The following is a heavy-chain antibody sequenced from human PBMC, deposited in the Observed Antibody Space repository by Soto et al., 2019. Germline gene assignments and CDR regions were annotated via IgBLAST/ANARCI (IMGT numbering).Heavy chain of an antibody. CDR1: GYTFTSYG. Sequence: ASVKVSCKASGYTFTSYGISWVRQAPGQGLEWMGWISAYNGNTNYAQKLQGRVTMTTDTSTSTAYMELRSLRSDDTAVYYCARDRPDYDILTGYYIVPFDYWGQGTLVTVSS. CDR2: ISAYNGNT. CDR3: ARDRPDYDILTGYYIVPFDY. V-gene: IGHV1-18*01. J-gene: IGHJ4*02. D-gene: IGHD3-9*01.